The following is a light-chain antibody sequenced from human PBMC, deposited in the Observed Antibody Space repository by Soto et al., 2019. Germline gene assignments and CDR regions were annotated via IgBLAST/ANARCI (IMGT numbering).Light chain of an antibody. V-gene: IGKV3-20*01. CDR2: GTS. CDR3: QQYGSSLFT. Sequence: EIVLTQSPGTLSLSPGERATLSCRASQSVSSKYSAWYQQKPGRAPRVLIYGTSIRASGVPERFSGGGSGTDFTLTITRLEPEDFAVYYCQQYGSSLFTFGPGTKVDFK. J-gene: IGKJ3*01. CDR1: QSVSSKY.